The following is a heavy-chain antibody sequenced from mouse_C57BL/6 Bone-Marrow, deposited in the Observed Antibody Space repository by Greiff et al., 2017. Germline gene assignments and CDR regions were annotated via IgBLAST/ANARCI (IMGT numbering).Heavy chain of an antibody. Sequence: VKLQESGAELVRPGTSVKVSCKASGYAFTNYLIEWVKQRPGQGLEWIGVINPGSGGTNYNEKFKGKATLTADKSSSTAYMQLSSLTSEDSAVYFCARSGCSWFLFDYWGQGTTLTVSS. J-gene: IGHJ2*01. CDR1: GYAFTNYL. CDR3: ARSGCSWFLFDY. V-gene: IGHV1-54*01. CDR2: INPGSGGT. D-gene: IGHD1-1*01.